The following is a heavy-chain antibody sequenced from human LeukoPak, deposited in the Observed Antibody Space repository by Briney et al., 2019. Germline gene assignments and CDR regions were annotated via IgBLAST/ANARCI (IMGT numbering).Heavy chain of an antibody. CDR1: GFTFSSYA. CDR3: AKDGPPSSSKPENRPNDY. Sequence: GGSLRLSCAASGFTFSSYAMSWVRQAPGKGLEWVSAISGSGGSTYYADSVKGRFTISRGNSKNTLYLQMNSLRAEDTAVYYCAKDGPPSSSKPENRPNDYWGQGTLVTVSS. V-gene: IGHV3-23*01. CDR2: ISGSGGST. D-gene: IGHD6-13*01. J-gene: IGHJ4*02.